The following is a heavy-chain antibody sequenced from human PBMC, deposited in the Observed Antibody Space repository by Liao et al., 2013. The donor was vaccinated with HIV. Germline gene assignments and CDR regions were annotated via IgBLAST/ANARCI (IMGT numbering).Heavy chain of an antibody. D-gene: IGHD6-6*01. CDR1: GVSINSNSYY. CDR2: IYYSGST. Sequence: QLQLQESGPGLVKPSETLSLTCTVSGVSINSNSYYWGWIRQPPGKGLEWIGTIYYSGSTYYNPSLKSRVTISVDTSKNQFSLRLSSVTAADTAVYYCARVLRVMYSSSHFDYWGQGTLVTVSS. J-gene: IGHJ4*02. CDR3: ARVLRVMYSSSHFDY. V-gene: IGHV4-39*07.